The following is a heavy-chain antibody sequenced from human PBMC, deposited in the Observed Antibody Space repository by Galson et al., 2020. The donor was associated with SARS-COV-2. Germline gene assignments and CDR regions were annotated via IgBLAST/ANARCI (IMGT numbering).Heavy chain of an antibody. Sequence: GGSLRLSCAAYGFTFSSYWKSWVRQAPGKGLEWVAKIKEDGSEKYYVDSVKGRFTISRDNAKNSLSLEMNSLRAGDTAVYYCARAGYSSSWWLSPSDYWGQGTLVTVSS. J-gene: IGHJ4*02. CDR3: ARAGYSSSWWLSPSDY. V-gene: IGHV3-7*01. CDR1: GFTFSSYW. D-gene: IGHD6-13*01. CDR2: IKEDGSEK.